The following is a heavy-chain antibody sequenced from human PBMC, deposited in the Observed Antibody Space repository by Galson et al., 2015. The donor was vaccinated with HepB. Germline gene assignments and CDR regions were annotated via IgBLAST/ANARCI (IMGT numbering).Heavy chain of an antibody. Sequence: SVKVSCKASGYTFSRYYIHWVRQAPGQGLEWLGVIDPSAGSTTYAQKFQGRLTMTRDTSTSTVFMELSSLKSEDTAVHYCTRWWRAGSYSYGFDIWDQGTMVTVSS. CDR3: TRWWRAGSYSYGFDI. V-gene: IGHV1-46*01. D-gene: IGHD1-26*01. J-gene: IGHJ3*02. CDR1: GYTFSRYY. CDR2: IDPSAGST.